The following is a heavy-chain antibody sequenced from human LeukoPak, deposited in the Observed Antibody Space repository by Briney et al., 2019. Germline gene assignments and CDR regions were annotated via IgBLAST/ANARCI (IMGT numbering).Heavy chain of an antibody. V-gene: IGHV1-18*01. D-gene: IGHD3-22*01. Sequence: GASVTVSCKASGYTFTSYGISWVRQAPGQGLEWMGWISAYNGNTNYAQKLQGRVTMTTDTSTSTAYMELRSLRSDDTAVYYCARSRWYYYDSSCYSYFDYWGQGTLVTVSS. CDR3: ARSRWYYYDSSCYSYFDY. CDR1: GYTFTSYG. CDR2: ISAYNGNT. J-gene: IGHJ4*02.